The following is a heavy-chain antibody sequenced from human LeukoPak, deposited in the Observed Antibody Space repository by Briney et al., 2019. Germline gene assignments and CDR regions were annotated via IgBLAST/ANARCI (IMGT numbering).Heavy chain of an antibody. CDR2: ITFSSSII. CDR1: GFTFSSYS. J-gene: IGHJ4*02. CDR3: ARDRPHYGEYEKTFDY. V-gene: IGHV3-48*01. D-gene: IGHD4-17*01. Sequence: GGSLRLSCAASGFTFSSYSMNWVRQAPGKGLEWVSYITFSSSIIYYADSVKGRFTISRDNARNSLYLQMNSLRAEDTAVYYCARDRPHYGEYEKTFDYWGQGTLVSVSS.